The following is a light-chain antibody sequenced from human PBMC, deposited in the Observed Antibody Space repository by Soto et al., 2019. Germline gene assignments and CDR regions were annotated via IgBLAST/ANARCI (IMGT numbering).Light chain of an antibody. V-gene: IGKV3-11*01. CDR2: DTS. CDR3: QHRRNWPPAVT. CDR1: QSVSDY. Sequence: EIVLTQSPATLSLSPGARAPLSCRARQSVSDYLAWYQQNPGQAPRLLIYDTSNRATGIPARFSGSGSGTDFTLTISSLEPEDFAVYYCQHRRNWPPAVTFGGGTKVDIK. J-gene: IGKJ4*01.